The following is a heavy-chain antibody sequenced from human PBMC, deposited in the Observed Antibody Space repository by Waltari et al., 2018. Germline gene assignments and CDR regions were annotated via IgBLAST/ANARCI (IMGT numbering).Heavy chain of an antibody. CDR2: INVEGSST. Sequence: EVQLVESGGDLVQPGGSLRLSCAASGFTFSNYWMHWVRQAPGKGLAWVSRINVEGSSTAYANSVAGRFTISRDNAKNTVYLEMSGLRAEDTAVYYCTRGEINYSRFDYWGQGSLVTVSS. J-gene: IGHJ4*02. D-gene: IGHD4-4*01. V-gene: IGHV3-74*01. CDR3: TRGEINYSRFDY. CDR1: GFTFSNYW.